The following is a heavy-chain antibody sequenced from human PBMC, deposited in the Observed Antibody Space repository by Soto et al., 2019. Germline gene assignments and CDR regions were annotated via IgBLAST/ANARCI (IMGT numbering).Heavy chain of an antibody. CDR3: AYLPCSGGSCYWFSFSGMDV. CDR2: IYWDDDK. CDR1: GFSLSTGGVS. Sequence: SGPTLVNPTQTLTLTCTFSGFSLSTGGVSVGWIRQPPGKALEWLALIYWDDDKRYTPSLRSRLTITKDTSKNQVVLTMTNMDPVDTATYYCAYLPCSGGSCYWFSFSGMDVWGQGTTVTVSS. D-gene: IGHD2-15*01. J-gene: IGHJ6*02. V-gene: IGHV2-5*02.